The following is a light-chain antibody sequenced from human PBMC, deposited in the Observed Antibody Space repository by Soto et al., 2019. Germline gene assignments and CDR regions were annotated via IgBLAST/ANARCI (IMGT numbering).Light chain of an antibody. CDR2: GAS. CDR3: QQYNNWPLT. CDR1: QSVSSN. Sequence: EIVMTQSPATLSVSPGERATLSCRASQSVSSNLAWYQQKPGQAPRLLIYGASTRATGIPARFSGSGSGTEFTLTISSLQSEDFGVYYCQQYNNWPLTFGGGTRVETK. J-gene: IGKJ4*01. V-gene: IGKV3-15*01.